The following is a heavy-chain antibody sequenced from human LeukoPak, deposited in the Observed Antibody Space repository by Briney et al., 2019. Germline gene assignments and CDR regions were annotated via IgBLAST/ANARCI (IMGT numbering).Heavy chain of an antibody. Sequence: GGSLRLSCAASGFTLTDYFMSWIRQTPGKGLEWVSYISSRNTYTNYADSVKGRFTISRDSAKNSLYLQMNSLRAEDTAVYYCAAGRSGYDQFDYWGQGTLVTVSS. V-gene: IGHV3-11*03. CDR1: GFTLTDYF. CDR2: ISSRNTYT. D-gene: IGHD5-12*01. J-gene: IGHJ4*02. CDR3: AAGRSGYDQFDY.